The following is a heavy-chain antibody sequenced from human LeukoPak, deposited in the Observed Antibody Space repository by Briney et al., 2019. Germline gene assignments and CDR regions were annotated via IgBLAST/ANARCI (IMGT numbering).Heavy chain of an antibody. V-gene: IGHV1-69*17. CDR3: ARVVTPRILRFLEWRGEDWFDP. J-gene: IGHJ5*02. CDR1: GGTFSSYA. CDR2: IIPIFGIA. Sequence: SVKVSCKASGGTFSSYAISWVRQAPGQGLEWMGRIIPIFGIANYAQKLQGRVTITADKSTSTAYMELSSLRSEDTAVYYCARVVTPRILRFLEWRGEDWFDPWGQGTLVTVSS. D-gene: IGHD3-3*01.